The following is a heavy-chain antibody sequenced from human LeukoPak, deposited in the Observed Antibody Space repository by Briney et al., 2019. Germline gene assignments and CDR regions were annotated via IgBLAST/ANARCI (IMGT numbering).Heavy chain of an antibody. CDR1: GFTFSSYG. V-gene: IGHV3-30*03. D-gene: IGHD1-1*01. CDR2: ISYDGSNK. Sequence: GRSLRLSCAASGFTFSSYGMHWVRQAPGKGLEWVAVISYDGSNKYYADSVKGRFTISRDNSKNTLYLQMNSLRAEDTAVYYCARSRGGTTDTWGQGTLVTVSS. CDR3: ARSRGGTTDT. J-gene: IGHJ5*02.